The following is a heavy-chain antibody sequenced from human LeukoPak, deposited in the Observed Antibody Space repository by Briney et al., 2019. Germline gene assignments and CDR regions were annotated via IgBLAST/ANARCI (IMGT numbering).Heavy chain of an antibody. CDR3: ANSRGYYFDY. J-gene: IGHJ4*02. Sequence: GASVKVSCKASGYTFTSYDINWVRQATGQGLEWMGGIIPIFGTANYAQKFQGRVTITTDESTSTAYMELSSLRSGDTAVYYCANSRGYYFDYWGQGTLVTVSS. CDR2: IIPIFGTA. V-gene: IGHV1-69*05. CDR1: GYTFTSYD.